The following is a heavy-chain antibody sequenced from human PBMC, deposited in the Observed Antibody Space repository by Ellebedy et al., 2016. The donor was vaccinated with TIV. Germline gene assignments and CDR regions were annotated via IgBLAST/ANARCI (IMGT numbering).Heavy chain of an antibody. CDR3: AKSRNSYGFDP. J-gene: IGHJ5*02. CDR2: ISSSSSYI. CDR1: GFTFSSYS. Sequence: GESLKISCAASGFTFSSYSMNWVRQAPGKGLEWVSSISSSSSYIYYADSVKGRFTISRDNAKNSLYLQMNSLRAEDTAVYYCAKSRNSYGFDPWGQGTLVTVSS. V-gene: IGHV3-21*01. D-gene: IGHD1-14*01.